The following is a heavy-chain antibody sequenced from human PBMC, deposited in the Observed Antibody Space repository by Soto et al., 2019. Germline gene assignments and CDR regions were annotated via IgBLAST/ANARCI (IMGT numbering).Heavy chain of an antibody. CDR2: VYSTGST. V-gene: IGHV3-53*01. CDR3: AREGMGFGY. CDR1: GFTVSSYY. J-gene: IGHJ4*02. Sequence: GGSLRLSCAASGFTVSSYYMSWVRQAPGKGLEWVSVVYSTGSTYYADSVKGRFTISRDISENMIYLQMDSLRAEDTAVYYCAREGMGFGYWGQGTLVTVSS. D-gene: IGHD1-26*01.